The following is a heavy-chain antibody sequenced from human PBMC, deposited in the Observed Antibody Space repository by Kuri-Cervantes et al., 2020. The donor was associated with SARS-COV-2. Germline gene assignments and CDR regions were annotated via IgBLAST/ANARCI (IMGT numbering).Heavy chain of an antibody. CDR2: ISSSSSTI. V-gene: IGHV3-48*01. J-gene: IGHJ6*02. Sequence: GGSLRLSCAASGFTFSSYSMNWVRQAPGKGLEWVSYISSSSSTIYYADSVEGRFTISRDNAKNSLYLQMNSLRAEDTAVYYCARDRSRITIFGVVTRYGMDVWGQGTTVTVSS. CDR1: GFTFSSYS. D-gene: IGHD3-3*01. CDR3: ARDRSRITIFGVVTRYGMDV.